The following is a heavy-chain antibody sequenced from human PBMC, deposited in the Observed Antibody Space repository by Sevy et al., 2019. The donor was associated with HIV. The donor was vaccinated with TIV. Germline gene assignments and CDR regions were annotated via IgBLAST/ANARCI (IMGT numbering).Heavy chain of an antibody. D-gene: IGHD3-22*01. CDR2: IFRNFRGVDVT. J-gene: IGHJ3*02. CDR3: AGALYDSSGSFDALDI. V-gene: IGHV3-23*01. CDR1: GFTFTSYA. Sequence: GGSLRLSCTTSGFTFTSYAMNWVRQAPGKGLEWVSTIFRNFRGVDVTYDADSVKGRFTISRDSSRNTLYLQTNSLRVKDTAVYYCAGALYDSSGSFDALDIWGQGTMVTVSS.